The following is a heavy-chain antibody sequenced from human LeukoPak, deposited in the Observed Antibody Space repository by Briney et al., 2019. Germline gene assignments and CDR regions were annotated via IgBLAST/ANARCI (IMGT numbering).Heavy chain of an antibody. CDR2: IYYSGST. CDR1: GGSISSYY. J-gene: IGHJ6*03. V-gene: IGHV4-59*01. Sequence: PSETLSLTCTVSGGSISSYYWCWIRQPPGKGLEWIGYIYYSGSTNYNPSLKSRVTISVDTSKNQFSLKLSSVTAADTAAYYCARDYSGSYYYYYMDVWGKGTTVTVSS. D-gene: IGHD1-26*01. CDR3: ARDYSGSYYYYYMDV.